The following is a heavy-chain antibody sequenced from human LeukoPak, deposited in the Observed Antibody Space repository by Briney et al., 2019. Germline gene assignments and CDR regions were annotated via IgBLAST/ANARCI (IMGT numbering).Heavy chain of an antibody. Sequence: GGSPRLSCAASGFTFSSYAMHWVRQAPGKGLEWVAVISYDGSNEHYADSVKGRFTISRDNSKNTLYLQMNSLRAEDTAMFYCARAPSIHVWLQTLDFWGQGILVTVSS. J-gene: IGHJ4*02. CDR2: ISYDGSNE. D-gene: IGHD3-10*01. V-gene: IGHV3-30*04. CDR3: ARAPSIHVWLQTLDF. CDR1: GFTFSSYA.